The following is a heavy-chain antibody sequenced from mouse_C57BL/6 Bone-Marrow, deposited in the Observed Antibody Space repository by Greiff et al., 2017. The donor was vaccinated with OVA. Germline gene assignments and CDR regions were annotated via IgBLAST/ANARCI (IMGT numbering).Heavy chain of an antibody. J-gene: IGHJ2*01. CDR1: GYTFTSYG. V-gene: IGHV1-81*01. CDR2: IYPRSGNT. D-gene: IGHD1-1*01. CDR3: ARSKFTTVVAD. Sequence: VQLQQSGAELAGPGASVKLSCKASGYTFTSYGISWVKQRTGQGLEWIGEIYPRSGNTYYNEKFKGKATLTADKSSSTAYMELRSLTSEDSAVYFCARSKFTTVVADWGQGTTLTVSS.